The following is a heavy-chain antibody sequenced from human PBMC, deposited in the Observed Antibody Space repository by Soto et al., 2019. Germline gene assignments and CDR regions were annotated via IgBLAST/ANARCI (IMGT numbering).Heavy chain of an antibody. J-gene: IGHJ5*02. CDR2: IYWNDDK. V-gene: IGHV2-5*01. Sequence: SGPTLVNPTQTLTLTCTFSGFSLSTSGLGVGWIRQPPGKALDWLALIYWNDDKRYSPSLKSRLTITKDTSKNQVVLTMTNMDPADTATYYCQHNTEKAQTYYDFWSGYYSFWFDPWGKGTLV. CDR1: GFSLSTSGLG. CDR3: QHNTEKAQTYYDFWSGYYSFWFDP. D-gene: IGHD3-3*01.